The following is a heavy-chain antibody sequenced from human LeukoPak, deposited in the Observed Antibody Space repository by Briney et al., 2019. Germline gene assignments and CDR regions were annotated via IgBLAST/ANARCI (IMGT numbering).Heavy chain of an antibody. CDR1: GFTFSDYY. Sequence: GGSLRLSCAASGFTFSDYYMSWIRQAPGKGLEWVSYISSSGSTIYYADSVKGRFTISRDNAKNSLYLQMNSLRAEDTAVYYCARDRNMDTAMVGFDYWGQGTLVTVSS. V-gene: IGHV3-11*01. J-gene: IGHJ4*02. D-gene: IGHD5-18*01. CDR2: ISSSGSTI. CDR3: ARDRNMDTAMVGFDY.